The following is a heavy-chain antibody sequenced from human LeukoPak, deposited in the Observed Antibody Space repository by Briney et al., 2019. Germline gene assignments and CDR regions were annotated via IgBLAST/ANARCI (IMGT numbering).Heavy chain of an antibody. Sequence: GGCLRLSCAASGFTFSSYGMHWVRQAPGKGLEWVAVIWYDGSNKYYADSVKGRFTISRDNSKNTLYLQMNSLRAEDTAVYYCAKDPGALYGSDPTIWFDPWGQGTLVTVSP. J-gene: IGHJ5*02. CDR1: GFTFSSYG. D-gene: IGHD3-10*01. V-gene: IGHV3-33*06. CDR3: AKDPGALYGSDPTIWFDP. CDR2: IWYDGSNK.